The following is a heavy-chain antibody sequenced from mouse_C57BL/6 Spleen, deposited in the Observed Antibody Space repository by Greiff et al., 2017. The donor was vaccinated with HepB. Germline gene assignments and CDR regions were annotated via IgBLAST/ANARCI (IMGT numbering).Heavy chain of an antibody. Sequence: EVKLVDSGGGLVKPGGSLKLSCAASGFTFSDYGMHWVRQAPEKGLEWVAYISRGSSTIYYADTVKGRVTISRDNAKNTLFMQMTSLSSEDTAMYKCARDERLLQAMDYWGQGTSVTVSS. CDR3: ARDERLLQAMDY. V-gene: IGHV5-17*01. CDR1: GFTFSDYG. J-gene: IGHJ4*01. D-gene: IGHD2-3*01. CDR2: ISRGSSTI.